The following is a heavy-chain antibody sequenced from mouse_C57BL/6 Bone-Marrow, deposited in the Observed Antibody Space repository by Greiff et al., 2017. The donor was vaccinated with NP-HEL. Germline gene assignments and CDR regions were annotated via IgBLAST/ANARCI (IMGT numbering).Heavy chain of an antibody. CDR2: IYPGSGST. J-gene: IGHJ2*01. V-gene: IGHV1-55*01. D-gene: IGHD2-3*01. CDR1: GYTFTSYW. Sequence: QVQLQQPGAELVKPGASVKMSCKASGYTFTSYWITWVKQRPGQGLEWIGDIYPGSGSTNYNEQFKSKATLTVDTSSSTAYMQLSSLTSEDSAVYDCARYYDGYYEDFDYWGQGTTLTVSS. CDR3: ARYYDGYYEDFDY.